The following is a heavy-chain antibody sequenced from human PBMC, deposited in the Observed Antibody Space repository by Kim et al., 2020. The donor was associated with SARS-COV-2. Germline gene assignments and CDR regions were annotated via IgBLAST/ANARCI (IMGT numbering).Heavy chain of an antibody. J-gene: IGHJ6*02. V-gene: IGHV3-33*01. D-gene: IGHD3-3*01. CDR1: GFTFSSYG. CDR3: ARDGTYYDFWSGYPRAPYYYYGMDV. CDR2: IWYDGSNK. Sequence: GGSLRLSCAASGFTFSSYGMHWVRQAPGKGLEWVAVIWYDGSNKYYADSVKGRFTISRDNSKNTLYLQMNSLRAEDTAVYYCARDGTYYDFWSGYPRAPYYYYGMDVWGQGTTVTVSS.